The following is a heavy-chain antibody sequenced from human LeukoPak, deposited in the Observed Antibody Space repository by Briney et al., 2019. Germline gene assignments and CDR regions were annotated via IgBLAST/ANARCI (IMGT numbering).Heavy chain of an antibody. V-gene: IGHV4-34*01. Sequence: SETLSLTCAVYGGSFSGYYWSWIRQPPGKGLEWIGEINHSGSTNYNPSLKSRVTISVDTSKNQFSLKLSSVTAADTAVYYCAREIYYYDSSGYHWGQGTLVTVSS. CDR3: AREIYYYDSSGYH. D-gene: IGHD3-22*01. J-gene: IGHJ4*02. CDR1: GGSFSGYY. CDR2: INHSGST.